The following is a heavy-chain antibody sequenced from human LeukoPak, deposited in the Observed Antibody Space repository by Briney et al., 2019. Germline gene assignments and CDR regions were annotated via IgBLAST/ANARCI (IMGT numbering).Heavy chain of an antibody. V-gene: IGHV4-59*12. D-gene: IGHD1-26*01. CDR1: GGSISTSY. J-gene: IGHJ4*02. Sequence: SETLSLTCIVSGGSISTSYWSWIRQPPGKGLEWIGHIYYSGGTNYNPSLKSRVTISVDTSKNQFSLKLSSVTAADTAVYYCARDRQGGYWGQGTLVTVSS. CDR3: ARDRQGGY. CDR2: IYYSGGT.